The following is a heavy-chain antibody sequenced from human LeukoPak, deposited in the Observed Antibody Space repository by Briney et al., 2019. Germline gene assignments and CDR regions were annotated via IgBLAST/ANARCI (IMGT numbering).Heavy chain of an antibody. CDR2: IYYSGST. Sequence: SETLSLTCTVSGGSISSYYWSWIRQPPGKGLEWIGYIYYSGSTNYNPSLKSRVTISVDTSKNQFSLKLSSVTAADTAVYYCARGGYSSGWSHGTFFDYWGQGTLATVSS. J-gene: IGHJ4*02. CDR1: GGSISSYY. D-gene: IGHD6-19*01. V-gene: IGHV4-59*01. CDR3: ARGGYSSGWSHGTFFDY.